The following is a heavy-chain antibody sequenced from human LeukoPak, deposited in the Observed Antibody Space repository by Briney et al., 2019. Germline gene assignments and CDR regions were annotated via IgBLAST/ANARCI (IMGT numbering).Heavy chain of an antibody. D-gene: IGHD6-19*01. CDR3: ARDMTTGYSSVLDY. CDR2: IGTAGDT. V-gene: IGHV3-13*01. Sequence: GGSLRLSCAASGFTFSSYDMHWVRQATGKGLEWVSAIGTAGDTYYPGSVKGRFTISRENAKNSLYLQMNSLRAGDTAVYYCARDMTTGYSSVLDYWGQGTLVTVSS. CDR1: GFTFSSYD. J-gene: IGHJ4*02.